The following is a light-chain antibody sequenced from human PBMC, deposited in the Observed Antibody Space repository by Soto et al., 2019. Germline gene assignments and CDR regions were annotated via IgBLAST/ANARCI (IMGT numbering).Light chain of an antibody. CDR2: GSS. Sequence: EVVLTQSPGTLSLSPGERATLSCRASQSVTNNYFAWYQQKPGQSPRLLIFGSSDRATGIPDRFSGSGSGRDFTLTISRLEPEDFAVYYCQQYGSSPQYTFGQGTQLEIK. CDR1: QSVTNNY. CDR3: QQYGSSPQYT. J-gene: IGKJ2*01. V-gene: IGKV3-20*01.